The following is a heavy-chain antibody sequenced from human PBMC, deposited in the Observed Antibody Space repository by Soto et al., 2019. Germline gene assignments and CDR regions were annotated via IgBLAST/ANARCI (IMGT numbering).Heavy chain of an antibody. D-gene: IGHD2-2*01. CDR1: GFTFSSYA. V-gene: IGHV3-30-3*01. CDR3: ARGATYCSSTSCYNWFDP. Sequence: GGSLRLSCAASGFTFSSYAMHWVRQAPGKGLEWVAVISYDGSNKYYADSVKGRFTISRDNSKNTLYLQMNSLRAEDTAVYYCARGATYCSSTSCYNWFDPWGQGTPVTVSS. CDR2: ISYDGSNK. J-gene: IGHJ5*02.